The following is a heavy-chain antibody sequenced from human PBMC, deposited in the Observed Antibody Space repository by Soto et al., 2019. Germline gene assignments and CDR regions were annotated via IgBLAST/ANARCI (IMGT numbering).Heavy chain of an antibody. CDR3: ARGHMHPTGDWFDP. CDR2: MNPNSGNT. V-gene: IGHV1-8*01. J-gene: IGHJ5*02. CDR1: GYTFTSYD. Sequence: VSVKVSCKASGYTFTSYDINWVRQATGQGLEWMGWMNPNSGNTGYAQKFQGRVTMTRNTSISTAYMELSSLRSEDTAVYYCARGHMHPTGDWFDPWGQGTLVTVSS. D-gene: IGHD2-2*01.